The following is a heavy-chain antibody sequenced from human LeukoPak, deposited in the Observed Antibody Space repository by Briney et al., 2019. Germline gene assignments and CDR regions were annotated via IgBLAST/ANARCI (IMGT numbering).Heavy chain of an antibody. V-gene: IGHV3-13*01. J-gene: IGHJ4*02. Sequence: GGSLRLSCAASGFTFSSYDMHWVRQATGKGLEWVSAIGTAGDTYYPGSVKGRFTISRENAKNSLYLQMNSLRAEDTAVYYCARFERYCSGGSCQRYFDYWGQGTLVTVSS. CDR2: IGTAGDT. CDR3: ARFERYCSGGSCQRYFDY. CDR1: GFTFSSYD. D-gene: IGHD2-15*01.